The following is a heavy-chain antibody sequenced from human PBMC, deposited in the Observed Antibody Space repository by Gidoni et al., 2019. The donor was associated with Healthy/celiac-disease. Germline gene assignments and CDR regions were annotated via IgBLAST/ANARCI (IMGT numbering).Heavy chain of an antibody. CDR2: ISGSGGST. CDR1: GFTFSRYA. CDR3: AKGPHRGGGYLPPLEYFQH. V-gene: IGHV3-23*01. D-gene: IGHD3-22*01. J-gene: IGHJ1*01. Sequence: EVQLLESGGGLVQPGGSLRLSCASSGFTFSRYAMSWVRQAPGKGLEWVSAISGSGGSTYYADSVKGRFTSSRDNSKNTLYLQMNSLRAEDTAVYYCAKGPHRGGGYLPPLEYFQHWGQGTLVTVSS.